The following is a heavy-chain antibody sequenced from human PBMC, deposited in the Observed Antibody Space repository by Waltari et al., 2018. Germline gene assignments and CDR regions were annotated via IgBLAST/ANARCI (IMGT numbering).Heavy chain of an antibody. CDR2: ISWNSGSI. V-gene: IGHV3-9*03. CDR1: GFTFDDYA. D-gene: IGHD3-22*01. J-gene: IGHJ4*02. Sequence: EVQLVESGGGLVQPGRSLRLSCAASGFTFDDYAMHWVRQAPGKGLEWVSGISWNSGSIGYEDSVKGRFTISRDNAKNSLYLQMNSLRAEDMALYYCAKDNSGYYDSSGSSFDYWGQGTLVTVSS. CDR3: AKDNSGYYDSSGSSFDY.